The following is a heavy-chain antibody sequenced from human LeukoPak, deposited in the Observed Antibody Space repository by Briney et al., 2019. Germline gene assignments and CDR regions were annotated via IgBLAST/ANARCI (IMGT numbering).Heavy chain of an antibody. CDR3: AREGEWLVRYYYYYGMDV. V-gene: IGHV1-3*01. D-gene: IGHD6-19*01. Sequence: EDSVKVSCKASGYTFTSYAMHWVRQAPGQRLEWMGWINAGNGNTKYSQKFQGRVTITRDTSASTAYMELSSLRSEDTAVYYCAREGEWLVRYYYYYGMDVWGQGTTVTVSS. CDR1: GYTFTSYA. CDR2: INAGNGNT. J-gene: IGHJ6*02.